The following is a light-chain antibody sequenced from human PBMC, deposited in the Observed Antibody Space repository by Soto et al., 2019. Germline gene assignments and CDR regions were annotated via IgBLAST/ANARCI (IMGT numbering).Light chain of an antibody. CDR2: GAS. V-gene: IGKV3-20*01. CDR3: LQYYSYPQT. CDR1: QSVSSSY. J-gene: IGKJ1*01. Sequence: EIVLTQSPGTLSLSPGERATLSCRASQSVSSSYLAWYKQKPGQAPRLLIYGASSRATGIPDRVSGSGSGTEFTLTISSLNSEDFGVYYCLQYYSYPQTFGQGTKVDTK.